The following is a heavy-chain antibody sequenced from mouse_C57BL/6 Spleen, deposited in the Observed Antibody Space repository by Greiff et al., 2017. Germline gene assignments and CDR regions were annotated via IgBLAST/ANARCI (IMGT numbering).Heavy chain of an antibody. J-gene: IGHJ2*01. D-gene: IGHD2-1*01. Sequence: QVQLKESGAELVIPGASVKLSCKASGYTFTEYTIHWVKQRTGQGLEWIGWIYPRSGSIKYNEKFKDKATLTAYKSSSTAYMQLSRLTSEDSAVYVCARAEAASLYYGTYDYWGQGTTLTVSS. CDR1: GYTFTEYT. CDR3: ARAEAASLYYGTYDY. V-gene: IGHV1-62-2*01. CDR2: IYPRSGSI.